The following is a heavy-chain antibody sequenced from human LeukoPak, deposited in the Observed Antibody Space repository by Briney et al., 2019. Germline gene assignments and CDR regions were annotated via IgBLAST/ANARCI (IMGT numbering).Heavy chain of an antibody. D-gene: IGHD2-2*01. CDR1: GYTFTGYY. Sequence: ASVKVSCKASGYTFTGYYMHWVRQAPGQGLEWVGWINPNSGGTNYAQKFQGRVTMTRDTSISTAYMELSRLRSDDTAVYYCARGGDYCSSTSCYEYYYYGMDVWGQGTTVTVSS. CDR3: ARGGDYCSSTSCYEYYYYGMDV. CDR2: INPNSGGT. V-gene: IGHV1-2*02. J-gene: IGHJ6*02.